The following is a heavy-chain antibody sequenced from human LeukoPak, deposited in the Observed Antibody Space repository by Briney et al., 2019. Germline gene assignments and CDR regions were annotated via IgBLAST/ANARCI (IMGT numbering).Heavy chain of an antibody. CDR3: ARDKRTGDSYFDS. V-gene: IGHV3-7*01. Sequence: PGGSLRLSCAASGFTFSDYTMNWVRQAPGKGLEWVANIKQDGSEKYYVDSVKGRFTISRDNAKYSLYLQMDSLRAEDTAVYYCARDKRTGDSYFDSWGQGTLVTVSS. J-gene: IGHJ4*02. D-gene: IGHD7-27*01. CDR2: IKQDGSEK. CDR1: GFTFSDYT.